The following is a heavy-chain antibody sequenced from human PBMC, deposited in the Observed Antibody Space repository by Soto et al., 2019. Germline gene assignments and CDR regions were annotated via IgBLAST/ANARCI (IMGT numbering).Heavy chain of an antibody. CDR2: ISYHGSNK. Sequence: QVQLVESGGGVVQPGRSLRLSCAASGFTFSTYAMHWVRQAPGKGLAWVPIISYHGSNKYYADSVKGRFTISRDDPNNTLYLQMNSLRPEDTAVYYCARDLPQYCSAGSCYPDSWGQGTLVTVSS. CDR3: ARDLPQYCSAGSCYPDS. D-gene: IGHD2-15*01. V-gene: IGHV3-30-3*01. J-gene: IGHJ4*02. CDR1: GFTFSTYA.